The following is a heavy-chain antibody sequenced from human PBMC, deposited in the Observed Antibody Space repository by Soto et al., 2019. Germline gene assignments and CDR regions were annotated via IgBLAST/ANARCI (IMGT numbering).Heavy chain of an antibody. CDR1: GGTFSSYA. J-gene: IGHJ4*02. V-gene: IGHV1-69*06. CDR2: IIPIFGTA. CDR3: ASADTAMVTPYFDY. Sequence: SVKVSCKASGGTFSSYAISWVRQAPGQGLEWMGGIIPIFGTANYAQKFQGRVTITADKSTSTAYMELSSLRSEDTAVYYCASADTAMVTPYFDYWGQGTLVTVSS. D-gene: IGHD5-18*01.